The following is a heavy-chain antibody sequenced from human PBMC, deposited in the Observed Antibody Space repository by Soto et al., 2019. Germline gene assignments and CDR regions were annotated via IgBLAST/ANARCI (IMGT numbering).Heavy chain of an antibody. CDR3: VRELGLAY. V-gene: IGHV3-7*03. J-gene: IGHJ4*02. D-gene: IGHD7-27*01. CDR1: GFTLSNYW. Sequence: LSCAASGFTLSNYWMTWVRQAPGKGLEWVANINKDGSQKNYVDSVKGRFTIARDNGQNSLSLQINSLRVEDTAVYYCVRELGLAYWGQGALVTVSS. CDR2: INKDGSQK.